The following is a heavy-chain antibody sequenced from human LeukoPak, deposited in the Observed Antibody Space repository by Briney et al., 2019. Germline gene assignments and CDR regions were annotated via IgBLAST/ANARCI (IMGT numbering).Heavy chain of an antibody. CDR3: AKDISGSDGGYYYYGMDV. CDR2: ISWNSGSI. CDR1: GFTFSSYS. D-gene: IGHD7-27*01. J-gene: IGHJ6*02. V-gene: IGHV3-9*01. Sequence: PGGSLRLSCAASGFTFSSYSMNWVRQAPGKGLEWVSGISWNSGSIGYADSVKGRFTISRDNAKNSLYLQMNSLRAEDTALYYCAKDISGSDGGYYYYGMDVWGQGTTVTVSS.